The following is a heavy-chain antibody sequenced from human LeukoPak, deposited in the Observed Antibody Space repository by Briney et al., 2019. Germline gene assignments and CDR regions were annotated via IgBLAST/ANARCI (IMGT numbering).Heavy chain of an antibody. CDR3: ARDLLYSSSWAFDY. CDR1: GYTFTSYG. J-gene: IGHJ4*02. Sequence: GASVTVSRKASGYTFTSYGISWVRQAPGQGLEWMGWISAYNGNTNYAQKLQGRVTMTTDTSTSTAYMELRSLRSDDTAVYYCARDLLYSSSWAFDYWGQGTLVTASS. D-gene: IGHD6-13*01. CDR2: ISAYNGNT. V-gene: IGHV1-18*01.